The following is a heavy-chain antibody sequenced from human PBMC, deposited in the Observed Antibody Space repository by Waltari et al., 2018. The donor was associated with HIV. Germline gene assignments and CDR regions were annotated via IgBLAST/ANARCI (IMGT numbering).Heavy chain of an antibody. CDR2: FNSYNGDT. V-gene: IGHV1-18*01. J-gene: IGHJ2*01. Sequence: QVHLVQSGAELKKTGASVKPSCTASGYTFTTLGINWVRQAPGQGLEWMGWFNSYNGDTKYAQKFQDRVTMTTDTSTSTAYMELRSLRSDDTAVYYCARFFPTATTTGWYLDLWGPGTLVTMSS. CDR3: ARFFPTATTTGWYLDL. D-gene: IGHD4-17*01. CDR1: GYTFTTLG.